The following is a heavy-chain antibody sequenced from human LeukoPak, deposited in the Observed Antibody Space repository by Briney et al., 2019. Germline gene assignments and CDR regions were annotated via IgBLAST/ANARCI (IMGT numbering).Heavy chain of an antibody. CDR3: ARREYYDSSGYGDY. V-gene: IGHV4-59*05. J-gene: IGHJ4*02. Sequence: WETLSLTCTVSGGSMNQYYWSWIRQPAGKGLEWIGRIYSTGTTYYNPSLKSRVTISVDTSKNQFSLKLSSVTAADTAVYYCARREYYDSSGYGDYWGQGTLVTVSS. D-gene: IGHD3-22*01. CDR1: GGSMNQYY. CDR2: IYSTGTT.